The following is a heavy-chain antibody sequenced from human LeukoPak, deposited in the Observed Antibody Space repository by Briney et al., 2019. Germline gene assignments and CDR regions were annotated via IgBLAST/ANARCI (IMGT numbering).Heavy chain of an antibody. CDR3: ARLTVTDYYFDY. J-gene: IGHJ4*02. CDR2: IDYSGIT. D-gene: IGHD4-17*01. V-gene: IGHV4-39*01. CDR1: GGSISSSSYY. Sequence: SETLSLTCTVSGGSISSSSYYWGWIRQPPGKGLEWIGSIDYSGITYYNPSLKSRVTISVDTSKNQFSLKLSSVTAADTAVYYCARLTVTDYYFDYWGQGTLVTVSS.